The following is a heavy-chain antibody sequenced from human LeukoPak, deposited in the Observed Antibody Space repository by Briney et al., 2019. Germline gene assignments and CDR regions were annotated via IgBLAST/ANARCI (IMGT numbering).Heavy chain of an antibody. D-gene: IGHD3-10*01. J-gene: IGHJ6*02. CDR3: ARAFGELLSLYYYYYGMDV. CDR2: IIPIFGTA. Sequence: ASVKVSCKASGGTFSIYAISWVRQAPGQGLEWMGGIIPIFGTANYAQKFQDRVTITADESTSTAYMELSSLRSEDTAVYYCARAFGELLSLYYYYYGMDVWGQGTTVTVSS. V-gene: IGHV1-69*13. CDR1: GGTFSIYA.